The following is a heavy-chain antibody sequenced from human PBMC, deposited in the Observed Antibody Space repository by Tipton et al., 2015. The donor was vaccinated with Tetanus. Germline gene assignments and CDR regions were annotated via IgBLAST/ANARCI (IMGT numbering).Heavy chain of an antibody. Sequence: TLSLTCAVSGVSIRNGGYSWNWIRQPAGKGLEWIGYTYHTGGTYYNPSLKSRVTISMDTSKNQISLNLTSVTAADTAVYFCARRSYCTSTRCFDAFHLWGPGTGVPVSS. J-gene: IGHJ3*01. CDR3: ARRSYCTSTRCFDAFHL. CDR2: TYHTGGT. D-gene: IGHD2-8*01. V-gene: IGHV4-30-2*02. CDR1: GVSIRNGGYS.